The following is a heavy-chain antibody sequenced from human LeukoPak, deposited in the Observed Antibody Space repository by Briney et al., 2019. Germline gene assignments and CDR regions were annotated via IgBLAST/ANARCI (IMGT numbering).Heavy chain of an antibody. D-gene: IGHD6-13*01. V-gene: IGHV4-4*07. Sequence: PSETLSLTCTVSGDSISSYYWSWIRQPAGKGLEWIGRIYASGSTNYNPSLKSRVTISVDTSKNQFSLKLSSVTAADTAVYYCARQAHISSWFNYHYYYMDVWGKGTTVTISS. J-gene: IGHJ6*03. CDR3: ARQAHISSWFNYHYYYMDV. CDR2: IYASGST. CDR1: GDSISSYY.